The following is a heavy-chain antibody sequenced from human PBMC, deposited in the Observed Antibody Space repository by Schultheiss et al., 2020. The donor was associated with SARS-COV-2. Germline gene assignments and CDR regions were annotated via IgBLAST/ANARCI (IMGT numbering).Heavy chain of an antibody. CDR3: ARVGLGDFWSGYHPYYYGMDV. CDR1: GFTFSSYA. CDR2: ISSNGGST. D-gene: IGHD3-3*01. V-gene: IGHV3-64D*06. J-gene: IGHJ6*02. Sequence: GGSLRLSCSASGFTFSSYAMHWVRQAPGKGLEYVSAISSNGGSTYYADSVKGRFTISRDNSKNTLYLQMSSLRAEDTAVYYCARVGLGDFWSGYHPYYYGMDVWGQGTTVTVSS.